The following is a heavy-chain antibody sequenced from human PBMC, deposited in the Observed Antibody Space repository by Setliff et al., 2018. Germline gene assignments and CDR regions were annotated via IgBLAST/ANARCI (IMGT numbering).Heavy chain of an antibody. V-gene: IGHV5-51*01. CDR3: ARCKSGWDVSAGYGRDHFDL. D-gene: IGHD6-19*01. CDR1: GYRFSSYW. J-gene: IGHJ3*01. CDR2: VYPGDSDT. Sequence: GESLKISCSASGYRFSSYWIGWVRQMPGKGLEWIGVVYPGDSDTRYSPFFEGQVTMSADTSISTAYLQWGSLKASDTAIYYCARCKSGWDVSAGYGRDHFDLWGQGTMVTVSS.